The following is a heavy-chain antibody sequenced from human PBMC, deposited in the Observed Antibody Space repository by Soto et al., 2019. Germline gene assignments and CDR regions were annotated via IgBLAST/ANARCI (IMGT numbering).Heavy chain of an antibody. D-gene: IGHD5-12*01. CDR1: GFTFSSYA. CDR2: ISYDGSNK. V-gene: IGHV3-30-3*01. CDR3: ARGERWLHPFDY. J-gene: IGHJ4*02. Sequence: QVPLVESGGGVVQPGRSLRLSCAASGFTFSSYAMHWVRQAPGKGLEWVAVISYDGSNKYYADSVKGRFTISRDNSKNTLYLQMNSLRAEDTAVYYCARGERWLHPFDYWGQGTLVTVSS.